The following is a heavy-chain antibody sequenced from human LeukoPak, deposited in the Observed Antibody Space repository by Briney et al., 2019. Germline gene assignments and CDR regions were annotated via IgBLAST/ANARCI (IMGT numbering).Heavy chain of an antibody. CDR2: IYSSEST. V-gene: IGHV4-4*07. Sequence: PSETLSLTCTVSGGSISSYYWSWIRQPAGKGLEWIGRIYSSESTNYNPSLKSRVAISVDKSKNQFSLKLSSVTAADTAVYFCARGVVPAATASTGDWFDPWGRGTLVTVSS. CDR3: ARGVVPAATASTGDWFDP. D-gene: IGHD2-2*01. J-gene: IGHJ5*02. CDR1: GGSISSYY.